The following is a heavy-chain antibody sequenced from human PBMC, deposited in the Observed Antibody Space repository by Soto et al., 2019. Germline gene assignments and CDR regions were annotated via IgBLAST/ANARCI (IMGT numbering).Heavy chain of an antibody. Sequence: GGSLRLSCEASGFTFSSNWMHWVRQAPGKGLEWVAVISSDGGNKYYADSVKGRFTISRDNSKNTLYLQMNSLRAEDTAVYYCAKNRGGSSRYQVYYWGRGTLVTVSS. D-gene: IGHD6-25*01. J-gene: IGHJ4*02. CDR2: ISSDGGNK. CDR1: GFTFSSNW. CDR3: AKNRGGSSRYQVYY. V-gene: IGHV3-30*18.